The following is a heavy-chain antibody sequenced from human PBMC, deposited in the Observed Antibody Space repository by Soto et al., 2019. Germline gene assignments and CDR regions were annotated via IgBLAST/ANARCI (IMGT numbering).Heavy chain of an antibody. D-gene: IGHD3-3*01. CDR3: ATAPYDFWSGYYVLELDVFDI. J-gene: IGHJ3*02. V-gene: IGHV1-18*04. CDR1: GYTFTSYG. Sequence: ASVEVSCKASGYTFTSYGISWVRQAPGQGLEWMGWISAYNGNTNYAQKLQGRVTMTTDTSTSTAYMELRSLRSDDTAVYYCATAPYDFWSGYYVLELDVFDIWGQGTIGTVSS. CDR2: ISAYNGNT.